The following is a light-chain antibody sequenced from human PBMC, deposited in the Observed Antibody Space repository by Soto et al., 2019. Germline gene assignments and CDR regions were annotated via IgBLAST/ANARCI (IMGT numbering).Light chain of an antibody. V-gene: IGLV2-11*01. CDR3: NSYVGGLVL. CDR1: NNDVGFYNY. J-gene: IGLJ2*01. CDR2: DVN. Sequence: QSALTQPRSVSGSPGQSVTISCTGTNNDVGFYNYVSWYQQQLGKAPKLLIYDVNKRPSGVPPRFSGSKSANTASLTISGLQAADEADYYCNSYVGGLVLFGGGTKVTVL.